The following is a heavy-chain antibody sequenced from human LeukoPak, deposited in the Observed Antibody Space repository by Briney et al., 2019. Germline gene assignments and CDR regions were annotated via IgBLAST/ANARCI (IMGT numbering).Heavy chain of an antibody. CDR3: ARILGGGIDY. CDR1: EFIFSSYV. J-gene: IGHJ4*02. CDR2: VSFDGRYK. D-gene: IGHD3-16*01. V-gene: IGHV3-30*04. Sequence: GGSLRLSCAASEFIFSSYVMSWVRQAPGEGLECVAIVSFDGRYKHYADSVKGRFTISRDNSNNTLYLQTKSLRTDDTAVYYCARILGGGIDYWGQGTLVTVSS.